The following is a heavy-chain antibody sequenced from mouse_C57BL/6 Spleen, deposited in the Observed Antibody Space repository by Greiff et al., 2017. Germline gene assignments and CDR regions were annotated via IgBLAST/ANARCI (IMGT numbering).Heavy chain of an antibody. Sequence: QVQLKESGAELVKPGASVKISCKASGYAFSSYWMNWVKQRPGKGLEWIGQIYPGDGDTNYNGKFKGKATLTADKSSSTAYMQLSSLTSEDSAVYFCAREAVAKDAMDYWGQGTSVTVSS. V-gene: IGHV1-80*01. J-gene: IGHJ4*01. CDR3: AREAVAKDAMDY. CDR1: GYAFSSYW. CDR2: IYPGDGDT. D-gene: IGHD1-1*02.